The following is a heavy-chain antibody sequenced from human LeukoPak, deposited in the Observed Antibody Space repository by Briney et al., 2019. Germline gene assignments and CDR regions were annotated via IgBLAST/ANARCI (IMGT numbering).Heavy chain of an antibody. CDR1: GGSFSGYY. J-gene: IGHJ4*02. CDR2: INHSGST. V-gene: IGHV4-34*01. Sequence: PSETLSLTCAVYGGSFSGYYWSWIRQPPGKGLEWIGEINHSGSTNYNPSLKSRVTISVDTSKNQFSLKLSSVTAADTAVYYCARGAGYSNYRLDYWGQGTLVTVSS. D-gene: IGHD4-11*01. CDR3: ARGAGYSNYRLDY.